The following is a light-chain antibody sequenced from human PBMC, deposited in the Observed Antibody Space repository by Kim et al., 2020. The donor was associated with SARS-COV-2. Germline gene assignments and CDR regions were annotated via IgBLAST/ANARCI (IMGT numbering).Light chain of an antibody. Sequence: AAISCKSSQIVLYSFNSKSYLAWYQQRPGQPPKLLIYWPSIREYGVPDRFSDSGSGTDFTLTISSLQAEDVAVYYCHQYYSTPWTFGQGTKVDIK. CDR2: WPS. V-gene: IGKV4-1*01. CDR3: HQYYSTPWT. CDR1: QIVLYSFNSKSY. J-gene: IGKJ1*01.